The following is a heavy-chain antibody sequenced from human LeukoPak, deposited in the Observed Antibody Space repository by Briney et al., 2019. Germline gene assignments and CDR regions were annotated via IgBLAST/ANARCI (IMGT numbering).Heavy chain of an antibody. CDR1: GFNFSDYY. CDR2: IKQDGSEK. CDR3: ARGGITIFGVVIIENFDY. J-gene: IGHJ4*02. D-gene: IGHD3-3*01. Sequence: GGSLRLSCAASGFNFSDYYMSWIRQAPGKGLEWVANIKQDGSEKYYVASVKGRFTISRDNAKNSLYQQMNSLRAEDTAVYYCARGGITIFGVVIIENFDYWGQGTLVTVSS. V-gene: IGHV3-7*04.